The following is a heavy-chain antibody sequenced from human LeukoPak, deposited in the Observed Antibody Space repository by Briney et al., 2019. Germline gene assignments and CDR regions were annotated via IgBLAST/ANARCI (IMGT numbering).Heavy chain of an antibody. V-gene: IGHV1-2*02. CDR1: GYTFTGYY. CDR3: ARERRIYGDYGTYYSGMDV. Sequence: ASVKVSCKASGYTFTGYYMHWVRQAPGQGLEWMGWINPNSGGTNYAQKFQGRVTMTRDTSISTAYMELSRLRSDDTAVYYCARERRIYGDYGTYYSGMDVWGQGTTVTVSS. J-gene: IGHJ6*02. CDR2: INPNSGGT. D-gene: IGHD4-17*01.